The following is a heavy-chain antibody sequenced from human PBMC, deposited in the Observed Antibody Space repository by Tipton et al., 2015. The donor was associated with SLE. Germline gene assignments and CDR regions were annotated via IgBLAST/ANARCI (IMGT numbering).Heavy chain of an antibody. V-gene: IGHV3-74*01. CDR1: GFTFSSYW. J-gene: IGHJ4*02. D-gene: IGHD4-23*01. CDR2: INTDGSSI. CDR3: AREYGGFDY. Sequence: GSLRLSCAASGFTFSSYWMHRVRQVPGKGLVWVSRINTDGSSINYADFVKGRFTISRDNAKNSLYLQMNSLRAEDTAVYYCAREYGGFDYWGQGTLVTVSS.